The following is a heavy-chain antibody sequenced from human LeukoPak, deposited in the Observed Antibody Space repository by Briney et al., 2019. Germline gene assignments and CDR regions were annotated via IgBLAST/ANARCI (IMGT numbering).Heavy chain of an antibody. CDR1: GGSISSYY. CDR2: IYYSGST. J-gene: IGHJ4*02. V-gene: IGHV4-59*01. CDR3: ARDKGSWYDY. Sequence: PSETLSLTCTVSGGSISSYYWSWIRRPPGKGLEWIGYIYYSGSTNYNPSLKSRVTISVDTSKNQFSLKLSSVTAADTAVYYCARDKGSWYDYWGQGTLVTVSS. D-gene: IGHD6-13*01.